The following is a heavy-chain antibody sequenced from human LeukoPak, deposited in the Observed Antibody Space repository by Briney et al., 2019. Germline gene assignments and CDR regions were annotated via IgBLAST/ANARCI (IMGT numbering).Heavy chain of an antibody. J-gene: IGHJ4*02. CDR3: AKDRRGYSGYEAPDY. V-gene: IGHV3-30*02. CDR1: GFTFSSYG. D-gene: IGHD5-12*01. Sequence: GGSLRLSCAASGFTFSSYGMHWVRQAPGKGLEWVAFIRYDGSNKYYADSVKGRFTISRDNSKNTLYLQMNSLRAEDTAVYYCAKDRRGYSGYEAPDYWGQGTLVTVSS. CDR2: IRYDGSNK.